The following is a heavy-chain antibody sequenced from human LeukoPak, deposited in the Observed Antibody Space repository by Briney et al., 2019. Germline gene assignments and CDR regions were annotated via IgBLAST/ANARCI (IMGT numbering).Heavy chain of an antibody. Sequence: PGGSLRLSCAASGFSFNTYAMHWVRQAPGKGLEWVTLIWHDGSHKFYIDSVKGRFTISRDNSKNTLFLQVNSLRAEDRAVYYCARDSSKLHCSSTSCYQYYFDYRGQGTLVTVPS. CDR3: ARDSSKLHCSSTSCYQYYFDY. CDR1: GFSFNTYA. CDR2: IWHDGSHK. D-gene: IGHD2-2*01. J-gene: IGHJ4*02. V-gene: IGHV3-30*02.